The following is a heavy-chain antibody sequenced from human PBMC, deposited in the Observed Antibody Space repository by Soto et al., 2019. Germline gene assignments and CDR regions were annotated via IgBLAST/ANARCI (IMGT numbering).Heavy chain of an antibody. CDR3: APQPTGLDV. V-gene: IGHV3-48*03. J-gene: IGHJ6*02. CDR1: GFTFSSYE. Sequence: EVQLVQSGGALVQPGGSLRLSCEASGFTFSSYEMNWVRQAPGKGLEWVSYISSSGNTIYYADSVRGRFTVSRDNAKNSLYLQMDSLRAEDTAVYYCAPQPTGLDVWGQGTTVTVSS. CDR2: ISSSGNTI. D-gene: IGHD4-17*01.